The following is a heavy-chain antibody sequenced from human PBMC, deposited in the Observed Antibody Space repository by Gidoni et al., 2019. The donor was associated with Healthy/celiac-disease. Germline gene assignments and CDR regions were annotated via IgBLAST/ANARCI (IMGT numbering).Heavy chain of an antibody. CDR2: IRSKADGGRT. J-gene: IGHJ4*02. Sequence: EVQLVESGGGLVKPGRSLRLSCTASGFTFGAYAMSWFRQAPGKGLKWVGFIRSKADGGRTEYAAAVKGRFNISRDDSKSIAYLQMNSLKTEDTAVYYCTREYGSGSYYPTFDYWGQGTLVTVSS. V-gene: IGHV3-49*05. D-gene: IGHD3-10*01. CDR1: GFTFGAYA. CDR3: TREYGSGSYYPTFDY.